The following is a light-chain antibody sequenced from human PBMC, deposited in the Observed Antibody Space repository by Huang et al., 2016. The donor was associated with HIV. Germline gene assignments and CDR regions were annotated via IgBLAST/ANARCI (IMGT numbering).Light chain of an antibody. V-gene: IGKV3-20*01. J-gene: IGKJ2*01. CDR1: QSVSNRY. Sequence: EIVLTQSPGTLSLSPGERATLSCRASQSVSNRYVAWYQQKPGQAPRLVIYGASRRAAGIPDRVSGSGSGTDFTLTITRLEPEDFAVYYCHQYGRPPRAFGQGTKLEIK. CDR2: GAS. CDR3: HQYGRPPRA.